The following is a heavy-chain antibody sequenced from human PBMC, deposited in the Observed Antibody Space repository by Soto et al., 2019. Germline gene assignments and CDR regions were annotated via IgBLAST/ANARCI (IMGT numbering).Heavy chain of an antibody. CDR3: ARAHKMIYGMGPWFDP. V-gene: IGHV4-59*01. D-gene: IGHD3-10*01. CDR1: GGSISIYY. Sequence: QVQLQESGPGLVKPSETLSLTCTVSGGSISIYYWSWIRQPPGKGLEWIGYIYDSGSTSYNPSLKSRVAMSADTSKNQFSLKLTSVTAADTAVYYCARAHKMIYGMGPWFDPWGQGTLVTVSS. CDR2: IYDSGST. J-gene: IGHJ5*02.